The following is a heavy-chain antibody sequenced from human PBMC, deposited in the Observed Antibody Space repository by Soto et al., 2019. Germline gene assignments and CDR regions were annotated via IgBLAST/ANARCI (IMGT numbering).Heavy chain of an antibody. CDR1: GGSFSGYY. CDR2: INHSGST. Sequence: QVQLQQWGAGLLKPSETLSLTCAVYGGSFSGYYWSWIRQPPGKGLEWIGEINHSGSTNYNPSLKSRVTLSVDTSKNQFSLKLTSVTAADTAVYYCARGERPGYDFWSGYYTGFYFDYWGQGTLVTVSS. V-gene: IGHV4-34*01. J-gene: IGHJ4*02. D-gene: IGHD3-3*01. CDR3: ARGERPGYDFWSGYYTGFYFDY.